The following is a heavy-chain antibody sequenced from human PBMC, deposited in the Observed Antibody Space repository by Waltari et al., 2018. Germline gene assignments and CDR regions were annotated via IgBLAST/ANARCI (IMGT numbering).Heavy chain of an antibody. Sequence: QLQLQESGSGLVKPSQTLSLTCAVSGGSISRGGYSGSWIRQPPGKGLEWIGYIYHSGSTYYNPSLKSRVTISVDRSKNQFSLKLSSVTAADTAVYYCARVYSSSSPYFDYWGQGTLVTVSS. CDR1: GGSISRGGYS. J-gene: IGHJ4*02. D-gene: IGHD6-6*01. CDR3: ARVYSSSSPYFDY. V-gene: IGHV4-30-2*01. CDR2: IYHSGST.